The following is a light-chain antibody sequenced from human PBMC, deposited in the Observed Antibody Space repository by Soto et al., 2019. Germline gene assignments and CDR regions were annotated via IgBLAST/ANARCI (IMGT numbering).Light chain of an antibody. CDR2: EVS. CDR3: SSYAGNHTYV. V-gene: IGLV2-8*01. Sequence: QSVLTQPPSASGSPGQSVTISCTGTSRYVGGYNYVSWYQQHPGKAPTVMIYEVSKRPSGVPDRFSGSKSGNTASLTVSGLQAEDEADYYCSSYAGNHTYVFGTGTKLTVL. CDR1: SRYVGGYNY. J-gene: IGLJ1*01.